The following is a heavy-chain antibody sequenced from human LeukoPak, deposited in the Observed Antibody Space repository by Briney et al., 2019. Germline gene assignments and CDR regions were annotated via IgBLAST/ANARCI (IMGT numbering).Heavy chain of an antibody. CDR2: IYHSGST. V-gene: IGHV4-38-2*02. D-gene: IGHD6-25*01. CDR1: GYSISSGYY. J-gene: IGHJ5*02. Sequence: SGTLSLTCTVSGYSISSGYYWGWIRQPPGKGLEWIGSIYHSGSTYYNPSLKSRVTISVDTSKNQFSLKLSSVTAADTAVYYCARGAARGWFDPWGQGTLVTVSS. CDR3: ARGAARGWFDP.